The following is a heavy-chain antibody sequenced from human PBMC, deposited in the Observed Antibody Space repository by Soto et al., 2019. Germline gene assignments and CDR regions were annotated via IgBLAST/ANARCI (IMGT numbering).Heavy chain of an antibody. J-gene: IGHJ4*02. CDR3: AKESSDYGRTYFDY. Sequence: VQLVQSGAEVKKPGSSVKVSCKASGGTFTSFPFSWVRQAPGQGLECMGRIIPIFETTNYAQKFRGRLTITADETTTTAYMELTSLTSEDTAVYFSAKESSDYGRTYFDYWGQGTLMTVSS. D-gene: IGHD3-10*01. CDR1: GGTFTSFP. V-gene: IGHV1-69*18. CDR2: IIPIFETT.